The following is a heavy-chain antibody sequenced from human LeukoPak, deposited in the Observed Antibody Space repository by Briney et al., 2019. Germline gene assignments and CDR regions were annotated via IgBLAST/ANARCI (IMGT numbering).Heavy chain of an antibody. CDR3: VRGIAAAGPPEY. D-gene: IGHD6-13*01. V-gene: IGHV1-69*02. Sequence: SVKVSCKASGGTFSSYTISWVRQAPGHGLEWMGRIIPILGIANYAQKFQGRVTITADKSTSAAYMELSSLRSEDTAVYYCVRGIAAAGPPEYWGQGTLVTVSS. CDR1: GGTFSSYT. CDR2: IIPILGIA. J-gene: IGHJ4*02.